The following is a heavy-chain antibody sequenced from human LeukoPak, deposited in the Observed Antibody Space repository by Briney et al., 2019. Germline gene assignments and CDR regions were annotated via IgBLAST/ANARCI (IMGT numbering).Heavy chain of an antibody. CDR2: INPNSGGT. CDR1: GYTFTGYY. Sequence: ASVKVSCKASGYTFTGYYMHWVRQAPGQGLEWMGWINPNSGGTNYAQKFQGRVTMTRDTSISTAYMELSRLRSDDTAVYYCATLQYYDILTGYYTLDYWGQGALVTVSS. V-gene: IGHV1-2*02. CDR3: ATLQYYDILTGYYTLDY. J-gene: IGHJ4*02. D-gene: IGHD3-9*01.